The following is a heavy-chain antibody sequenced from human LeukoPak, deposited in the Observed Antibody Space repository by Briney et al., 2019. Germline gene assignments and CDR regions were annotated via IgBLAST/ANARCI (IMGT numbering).Heavy chain of an antibody. D-gene: IGHD6-13*01. CDR2: IYYSGST. CDR3: ARVGRVYSSSWYGPRHFDY. V-gene: IGHV4-59*01. J-gene: IGHJ4*02. CDR1: GGSISSYY. Sequence: SETRSLTCTVSGGSISSYYWSWIRQPPGKGLEWIGYIYYSGSTNYNPSLKSRVTISVDTSKNQFSLKLSSVTAADTAVYYCARVGRVYSSSWYGPRHFDYWGQGTLVTVSS.